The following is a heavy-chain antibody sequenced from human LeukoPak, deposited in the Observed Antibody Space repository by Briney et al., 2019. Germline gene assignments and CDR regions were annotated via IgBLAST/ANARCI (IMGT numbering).Heavy chain of an antibody. CDR3: AKDYCSGGSCWLY. CDR1: GFTFSSYA. V-gene: IGHV3-23*01. CDR2: ISGNGGST. Sequence: GGSLRLSCAASGFTFSSYAMSWVRQAPGKGLEWVSAISGNGGSTYYADSVKGRFTISRDNSKNTLYLQMNSLRAEDTAVYYCAKDYCSGGSCWLYWGQGTLVTVSS. J-gene: IGHJ4*02. D-gene: IGHD2-15*01.